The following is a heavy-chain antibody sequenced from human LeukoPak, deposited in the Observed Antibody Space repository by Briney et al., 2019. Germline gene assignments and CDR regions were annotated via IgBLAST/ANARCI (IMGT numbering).Heavy chain of an antibody. CDR1: GFTFSSYA. Sequence: PGGSLRLSCAASGFTFSSYAMSWVRQAPGKGLEWVSAISGSGGSTHYADSVKGRFTISRDNSKNTLYLQMNSLRAEDTAVYYCARDQYSGSYLMTFDIWGQGTMVTVSS. V-gene: IGHV3-23*01. D-gene: IGHD1-26*01. CDR3: ARDQYSGSYLMTFDI. CDR2: ISGSGGST. J-gene: IGHJ3*02.